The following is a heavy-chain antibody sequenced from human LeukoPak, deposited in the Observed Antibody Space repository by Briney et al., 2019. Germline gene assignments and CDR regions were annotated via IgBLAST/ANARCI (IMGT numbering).Heavy chain of an antibody. CDR2: ISPNSGGT. D-gene: IGHD2-2*01. J-gene: IGHJ3*02. CDR3: AREGCSSTSCYAHDAFDI. CDR1: GYTFTGYY. Sequence: ASVKVSCKASGYTFTGYYMHWVRQAPGQGLEWMGWISPNSGGTNYAQKFQGRVTMTRDTSISTAYMELSRLGSDDTAVYYCAREGCSSTSCYAHDAFDIWGQGTMVTVSS. V-gene: IGHV1-2*02.